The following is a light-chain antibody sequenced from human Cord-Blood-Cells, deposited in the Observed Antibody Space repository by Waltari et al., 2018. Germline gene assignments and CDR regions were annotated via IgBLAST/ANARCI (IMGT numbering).Light chain of an antibody. CDR1: QSIIRY. CDR2: AAS. CDR3: QQSYSTLPYT. Sequence: DIQMTQSPSSLSASVGDRVTITCPGSQSIIRYLNWYQQKPGKAPKLLIYAASSLQSGVPSRFSGSGSGTDFTLTISSLQPVDFATYYCQQSYSTLPYTFGQGTKLEIK. V-gene: IGKV1-39*01. J-gene: IGKJ2*01.